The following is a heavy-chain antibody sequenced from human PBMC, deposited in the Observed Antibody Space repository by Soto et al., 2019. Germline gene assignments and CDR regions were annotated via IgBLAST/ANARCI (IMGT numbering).Heavy chain of an antibody. V-gene: IGHV1-18*04. J-gene: IGHJ4*02. D-gene: IGHD2-2*01. CDR1: GYSFTNYG. CDR3: ARELGYCSGASCYWGDY. Sequence: QVQLVQSGAEVKKPGASVKISCKASGYSFTNYGLSWVRQAPGQGLEGWGGFRVYNGNINFAEKFQGRVTMTTDTSTSTAYMELRNLRSDDTAVYYCARELGYCSGASCYWGDYWGQGTLVTVSS. CDR2: FRVYNGNI.